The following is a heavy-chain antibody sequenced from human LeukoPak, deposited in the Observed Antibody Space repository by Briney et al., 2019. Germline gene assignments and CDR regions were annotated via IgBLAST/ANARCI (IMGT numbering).Heavy chain of an antibody. D-gene: IGHD6-19*01. Sequence: PSETLSLTCTVSGGSISSYYWSWIRQPAGKGMEWIGRIYTSGSTNYNPSLKSRVTMSVDTSKNQFSLKLSSVTAADTAVYYCARAPRQWLVTGYFDYWGQGTLVTVSS. CDR1: GGSISSYY. CDR2: IYTSGST. J-gene: IGHJ4*02. V-gene: IGHV4-4*07. CDR3: ARAPRQWLVTGYFDY.